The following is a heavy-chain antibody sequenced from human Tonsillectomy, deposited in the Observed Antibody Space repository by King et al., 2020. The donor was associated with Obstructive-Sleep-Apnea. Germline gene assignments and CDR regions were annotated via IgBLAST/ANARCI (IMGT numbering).Heavy chain of an antibody. V-gene: IGHV4-38-2*02. CDR3: VRIRGYYDSSGSSDY. CDR1: GYSISRAYY. D-gene: IGHD3-22*01. J-gene: IGHJ4*02. Sequence: QLQESGPGLVKPSETLSLTCTVSGYSISRAYYWGWIRQPPGKGRVWIGSMFHSGNAPYNPSLKIRVTISLDTSKNQFSLKLSSVTAADTAVYYCVRIRGYYDSSGSSDYWGQGTLVTVSS. CDR2: MFHSGNA.